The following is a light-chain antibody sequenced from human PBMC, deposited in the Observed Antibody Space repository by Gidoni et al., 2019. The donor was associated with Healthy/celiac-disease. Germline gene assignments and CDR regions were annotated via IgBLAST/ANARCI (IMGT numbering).Light chain of an antibody. V-gene: IGKV1-39*01. J-gene: IGKJ1*01. Sequence: DIQMTQSPSSLSASVGDRVTITCRASQSISSYLNWYQQKPGKAPKLLIYAASSLQSGVPSRFSGSGSGTDFTLTISSLQPEEFATYDCQQRAFXQXTKVEIK. CDR3: QQRA. CDR2: AAS. CDR1: QSISSY.